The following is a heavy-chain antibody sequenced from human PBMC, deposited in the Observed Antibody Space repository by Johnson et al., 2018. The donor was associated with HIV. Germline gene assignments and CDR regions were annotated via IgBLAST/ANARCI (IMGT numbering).Heavy chain of an antibody. D-gene: IGHD3-22*01. V-gene: IGHV3-11*04. Sequence: QVQLVESGGGLVKPGGSLRLSCAASRFTFSDYYMSWIRQTPGKWLEWVSYISSSGGTIYYADSVKGRFSISRDNAKNSLYLQMNSLRAEDTAVYYCARDRGYWDAFDIWGQGTMVTVSS. CDR2: ISSSGGTI. J-gene: IGHJ3*02. CDR1: RFTFSDYY. CDR3: ARDRGYWDAFDI.